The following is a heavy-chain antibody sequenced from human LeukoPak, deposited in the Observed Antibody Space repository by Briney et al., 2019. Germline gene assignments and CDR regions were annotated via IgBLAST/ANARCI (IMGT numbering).Heavy chain of an antibody. Sequence: GASVKVSCKVSGYTLTELSMHWVRQAPGKGLEWMGGFDPEDGETIYAQKFQGRVTMTGDTSTDTAYMELSSLRSEDTAVYYCATIRGYGDTLYLYYFDYWGQGTLVTVSS. CDR3: ATIRGYGDTLYLYYFDY. V-gene: IGHV1-24*01. D-gene: IGHD5-12*01. CDR1: GYTLTELS. J-gene: IGHJ4*02. CDR2: FDPEDGET.